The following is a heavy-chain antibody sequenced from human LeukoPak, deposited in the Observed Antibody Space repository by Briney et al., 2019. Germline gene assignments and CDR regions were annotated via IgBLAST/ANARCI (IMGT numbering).Heavy chain of an antibody. D-gene: IGHD2-2*01. CDR1: VYTFTSYD. CDR3: ASRVVPAASYYYYYMDV. CDR2: MNPNSGNT. J-gene: IGHJ6*03. V-gene: IGHV1-8*01. Sequence: GASVTVSCTASVYTFTSYDINWVRQATGQGLEWMGWMNPNSGNTGYAQKFQGRVTMTRNTSISTAYMELSSLRSEDTAVYYCASRVVPAASYYYYYMDVWGKGTTVTVSS.